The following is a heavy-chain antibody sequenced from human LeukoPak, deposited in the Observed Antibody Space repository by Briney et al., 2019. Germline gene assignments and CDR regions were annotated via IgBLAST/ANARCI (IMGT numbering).Heavy chain of an antibody. CDR2: ISWNSGSI. CDR1: GFTFRNYA. J-gene: IGHJ3*02. CDR3: AKASYSSGEALGAFDI. V-gene: IGHV3-9*03. Sequence: PGGSLRLSCAASGFTFRNYAMHWVRQAPGKGLEWVSGISWNSGSIGYADSVKGRFTISRDNAKNSLYLQMNSLRAEDMALYYCAKASYSSGEALGAFDIWGQGTMVTVSS. D-gene: IGHD6-19*01.